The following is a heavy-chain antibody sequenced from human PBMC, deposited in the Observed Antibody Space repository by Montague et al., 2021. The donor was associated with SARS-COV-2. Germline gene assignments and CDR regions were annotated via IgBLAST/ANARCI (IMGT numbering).Heavy chain of an antibody. CDR1: GGSIRSTTFY. D-gene: IGHD6-19*01. J-gene: IGHJ4*02. Sequence: SETLSLTCTVSGGSIRSTTFYWGWIRQSPGKGLEWIGYIYEGDTTXYXXXXKXRVAISLDTPNNQFSLKITSLIAADTAIYYCVTPGKTAVAGQFDYWGPGLL. CDR2: IYEGDTT. V-gene: IGHV4-39*07. CDR3: VTPGKTAVAGQFDY.